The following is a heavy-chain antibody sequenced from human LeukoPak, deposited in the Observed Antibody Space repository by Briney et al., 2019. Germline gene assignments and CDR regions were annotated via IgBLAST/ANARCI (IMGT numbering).Heavy chain of an antibody. CDR3: ARGDAFSGDY. V-gene: IGHV3-7*04. J-gene: IGHJ4*02. CDR2: INQDGNKN. Sequence: GGSLRLSCAASGFTFSSYWMTWVRQAPGKGLDLVANINQDGNKNYYVDSVKGRFTTSRDNANNSLYLQMNSLRAEDTAVYYCARGDAFSGDYWGQGTLVTVSS. CDR1: GFTFSSYW.